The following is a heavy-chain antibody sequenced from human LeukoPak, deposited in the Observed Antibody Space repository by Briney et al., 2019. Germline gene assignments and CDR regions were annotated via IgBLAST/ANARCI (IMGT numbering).Heavy chain of an antibody. CDR1: GYTFTGYY. V-gene: IGHV1-2*02. CDR2: INPNSGGT. CDR3: ARVPNPTYSSSFDY. D-gene: IGHD6-6*01. Sequence: ASVKVSCKASGYTFTGYYIHWVRQAPGQGLEWMGWINPNSGGTNYAQKFQGRVTMTRDTSISTAYMELSRLRSDDTAVYYCARVPNPTYSSSFDYWGQGTLVTVSS. J-gene: IGHJ4*02.